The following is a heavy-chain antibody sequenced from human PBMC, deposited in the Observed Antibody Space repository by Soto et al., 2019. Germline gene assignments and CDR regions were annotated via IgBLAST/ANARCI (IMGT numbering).Heavy chain of an antibody. V-gene: IGHV3-11*01. Sequence: LRLSCAASGFTFSDSYMSWIRQAPGKGLEWVSYISSSGHTIYYADSVKGRFTVSRDDAKNSLYLHMNSLRAEDTAVYYCARQGYSYGLSWLDPWGQGALVTVSS. J-gene: IGHJ5*02. CDR3: ARQGYSYGLSWLDP. CDR1: GFTFSDSY. CDR2: ISSSGHTI. D-gene: IGHD5-18*01.